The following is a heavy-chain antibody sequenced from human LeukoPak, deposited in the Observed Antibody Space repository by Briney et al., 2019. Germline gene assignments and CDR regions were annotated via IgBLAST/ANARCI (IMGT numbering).Heavy chain of an antibody. Sequence: LRLSCKASGFTFSRYGMNWVRQAPGKGLEWVGEINHSGSTNYNPSLKSRVTISVDTSKNQFSLKLSSVTAADTAVYYCASGEWGRSGSYYIFFDYWGQGTLVTVSS. J-gene: IGHJ4*02. V-gene: IGHV4-34*01. CDR2: INHSGST. CDR3: ASGEWGRSGSYYIFFDY. D-gene: IGHD3-10*01. CDR1: GFTFSRYG.